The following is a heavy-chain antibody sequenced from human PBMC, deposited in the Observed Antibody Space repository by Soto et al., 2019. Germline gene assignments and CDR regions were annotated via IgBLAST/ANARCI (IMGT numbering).Heavy chain of an antibody. CDR3: ARVDTEYCSSTSCYTARGIAAAGTFDY. V-gene: IGHV4-31*03. Sequence: QVQLQESGPGLVKPSQTLSLTCTVSGGSISSGGYYWSWIRQHPGKGLEWIGYIYYSGSTYYNPSLKSRVTISVDTSKNQFSLKLSSVTAADTAVYYCARVDTEYCSSTSCYTARGIAAAGTFDYWGQGTLVTVSS. CDR1: GGSISSGGYY. D-gene: IGHD2-2*02. J-gene: IGHJ4*02. CDR2: IYYSGST.